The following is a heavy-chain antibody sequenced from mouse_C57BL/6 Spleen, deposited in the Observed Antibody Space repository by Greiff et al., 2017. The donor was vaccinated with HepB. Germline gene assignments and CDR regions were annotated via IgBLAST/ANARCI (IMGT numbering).Heavy chain of an antibody. J-gene: IGHJ1*03. CDR2: IDPSDSKT. CDR1: GYTFTSYW. CDR3: ARGYGGYFDV. D-gene: IGHD3-1*01. V-gene: IGHV1-52*01. Sequence: QVQLKQPGAELVRPGSSVKLSCKASGYTFTSYWMHWVKQRPIQGLEWIGNIDPSDSKTNYNQTFKDKATLTVDKSSSTAYMQLSSLTSEDSAVYYCARGYGGYFDVWGTGTTVTVSS.